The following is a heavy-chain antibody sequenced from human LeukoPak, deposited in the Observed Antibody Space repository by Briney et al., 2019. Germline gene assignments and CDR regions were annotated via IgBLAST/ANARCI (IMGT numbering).Heavy chain of an antibody. CDR2: FDPEDGET. V-gene: IGHV1-24*01. D-gene: IGHD6-13*01. J-gene: IGHJ4*02. Sequence: APVKVSCKASGYTFTNYAMNWVRQAPGQGLECMGGFDPEDGETIYAQKFQGRVTMTEDTSTDTAYMELSSLRSEDTAVYYCATPSGIAAAGFRYYFDYWGQGTLVTVSS. CDR3: ATPSGIAAAGFRYYFDY. CDR1: GYTFTNYA.